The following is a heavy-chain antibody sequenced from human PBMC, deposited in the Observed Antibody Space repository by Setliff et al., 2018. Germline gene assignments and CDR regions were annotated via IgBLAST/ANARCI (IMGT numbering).Heavy chain of an antibody. D-gene: IGHD3-10*01. CDR2: IIPILDTA. V-gene: IGHV1-69*10. Sequence: SVKVSCKASGGTFNSYALSWVRQAPGQGLGWMGGIIPILDTANYAHNFQGRVTISFDRSTGTAYMDLSSLRPDDTAVYYCASTVQVGDLRTQYFDYWGQGTLVTVSS. CDR1: GGTFNSYA. J-gene: IGHJ4*02. CDR3: ASTVQVGDLRTQYFDY.